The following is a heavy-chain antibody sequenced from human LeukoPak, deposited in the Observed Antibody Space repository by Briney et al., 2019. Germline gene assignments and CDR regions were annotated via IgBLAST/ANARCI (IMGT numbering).Heavy chain of an antibody. CDR2: ISAYNGNT. CDR1: GYTFTSYG. CDR3: ARVGSGAYYYYYGMDV. J-gene: IGHJ6*02. D-gene: IGHD2-15*01. Sequence: ASVKVSCKASGYTFTSYGISWVRQAPGQGLEWMGWISAYNGNTNYAQKLQGRVTMTTDTSTSTAYMELRSPRSDDTAVYYCARVGSGAYYYYYGMDVWGQGTTVTVSS. V-gene: IGHV1-18*01.